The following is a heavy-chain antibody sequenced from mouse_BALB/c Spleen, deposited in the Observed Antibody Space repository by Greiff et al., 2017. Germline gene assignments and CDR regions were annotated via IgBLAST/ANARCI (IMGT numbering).Heavy chain of an antibody. D-gene: IGHD2-4*01. J-gene: IGHJ2*01. Sequence: EVKLMESGGGLVKPGGSLKLSCAASGFTFSSYTMSWVRQTPEKRLEWVATISSGGSYTYYPDSVKGRFTISRDNAKNTLYLQMSSLKSEDTAMYYCTRDRYDYDFDYWGQGTTLTVSS. CDR3: TRDRYDYDFDY. V-gene: IGHV5-6-4*01. CDR1: GFTFSSYT. CDR2: ISSGGSYT.